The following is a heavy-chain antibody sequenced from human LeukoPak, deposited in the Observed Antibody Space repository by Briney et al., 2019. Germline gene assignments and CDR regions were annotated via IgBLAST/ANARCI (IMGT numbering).Heavy chain of an antibody. D-gene: IGHD5/OR15-5a*01. CDR3: TAGGVYSLLDH. Sequence: ASLKVSCKVSGDTLSELSMHWVRPAPGKGLEWMGGFDPEGGEAIYAQKFQGRLTMTEDTSTDTAYMDLRSLRSDDTAVYYCTAGGVYSLLDHWGQGTQVTVSS. J-gene: IGHJ4*02. CDR1: GDTLSELS. CDR2: FDPEGGEA. V-gene: IGHV1-24*01.